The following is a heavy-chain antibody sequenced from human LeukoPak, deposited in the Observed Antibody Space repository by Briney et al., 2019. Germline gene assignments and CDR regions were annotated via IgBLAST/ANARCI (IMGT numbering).Heavy chain of an antibody. CDR1: GFTFDDYA. CDR2: ISWNSGSI. CDR3: AKDIIPMVPGVNNN. Sequence: PGRSLRLSCAASGFTFDDYAMHWVRQAPGKGLEWVSGISWNSGSIGYADSVKGRFTISRDNAKNSLDLQMNSLRAEDMAVDYFAKDIIPMVPGVNNNWGQGTLVTVSS. J-gene: IGHJ4*02. V-gene: IGHV3-9*03. D-gene: IGHD3-10*01.